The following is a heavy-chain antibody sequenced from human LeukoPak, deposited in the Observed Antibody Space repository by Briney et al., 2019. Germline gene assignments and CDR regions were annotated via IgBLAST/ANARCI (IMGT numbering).Heavy chain of an antibody. CDR1: GLTFRNAW. D-gene: IGHD2/OR15-2a*01. J-gene: IGHJ4*02. Sequence: GGSLRLSCAASGLTFRNAWMSWVRQAPGKGLEWVGRIKSKFDGGTTDYAAPVKGRFTISRGDSENTLYLQMNSLKTEDTGVYYCTTEFYNAPDYWGQGTLVTGSS. CDR2: IKSKFDGGTT. CDR3: TTEFYNAPDY. V-gene: IGHV3-15*01.